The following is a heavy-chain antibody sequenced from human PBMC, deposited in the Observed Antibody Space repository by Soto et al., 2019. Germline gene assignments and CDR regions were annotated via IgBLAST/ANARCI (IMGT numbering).Heavy chain of an antibody. CDR1: GFTFSNFA. CDR2: ISVSGGST. Sequence: GGSLRLSCAASGFTFSNFAMNWVRQAPGKGLERVSAISVSGGSTYYADSVKGRFTISRDNSKNTLYLQMNSLRAEDTAIYYCAKARDTTIFGVVFDYWGQGAQVTVSS. D-gene: IGHD3-3*02. J-gene: IGHJ4*02. CDR3: AKARDTTIFGVVFDY. V-gene: IGHV3-23*01.